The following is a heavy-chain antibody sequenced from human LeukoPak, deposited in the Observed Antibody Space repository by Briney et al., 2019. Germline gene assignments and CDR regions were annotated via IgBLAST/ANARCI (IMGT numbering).Heavy chain of an antibody. Sequence: ASVKVSCKASGYNFTGYYMHWVRQAPGQGLEWMGWMSPNSGDTGYAQKFQDRVTMTRNTSISTAYMELSSLRSDDTAVYYCARGPPNWGYDYWGPGTLVTVSS. CDR2: MSPNSGDT. J-gene: IGHJ4*02. CDR1: GYNFTGYY. CDR3: ARGPPNWGYDY. V-gene: IGHV1-8*02. D-gene: IGHD7-27*01.